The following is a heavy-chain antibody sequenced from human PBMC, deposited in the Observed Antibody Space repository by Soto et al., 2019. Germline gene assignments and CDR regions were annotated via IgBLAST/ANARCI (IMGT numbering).Heavy chain of an antibody. J-gene: IGHJ4*02. CDR1: GFTFSSFA. CDR3: EKSLTGDYRSSFDF. D-gene: IGHD6-6*01. Sequence: EVQLLESGGGLVQPGGSLRLSCAASGFTFSSFAMSWIRQAPGKGLEWVSGISGSGAGRYYGDSVKGRFTISRDNSKNTLYLQMNSLRGEDTAVYYCEKSLTGDYRSSFDFWGQGTLVTVSS. V-gene: IGHV3-23*01. CDR2: ISGSGAGR.